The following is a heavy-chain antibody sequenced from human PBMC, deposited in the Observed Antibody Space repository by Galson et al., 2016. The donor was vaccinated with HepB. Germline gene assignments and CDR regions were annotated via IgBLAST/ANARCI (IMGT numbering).Heavy chain of an antibody. Sequence: SLRLSCAASGFTSSTYSTYVMYWVRQAPGKGLEWVSAIRGSDGIAAYADSVTGRFTISRDDSKNMVYLQMTSLKADDTAVNYCAKLGVRLSTGGVDYWGQGILVTVSP. CDR3: AKLGVRLSTGGVDY. D-gene: IGHD3-10*01. J-gene: IGHJ4*02. CDR2: IRGSDGIA. V-gene: IGHV3-23*01. CDR1: GFTSSTYSTYV.